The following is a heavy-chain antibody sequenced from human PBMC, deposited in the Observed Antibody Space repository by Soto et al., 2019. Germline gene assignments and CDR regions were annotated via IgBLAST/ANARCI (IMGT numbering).Heavy chain of an antibody. CDR2: ISYDGSNK. Sequence: QVQLVESGGGVVQPGRSLRLSCAASGFTFSSYAMHWVRQAPGKGLEWVAVISYDGSNKYYADSVKGRFTISRDNSKNKLYLQMNSLRAEDTAVYYCARDAADSMVRGVIITSSWFDPWGQGTLVTVSS. CDR3: ARDAADSMVRGVIITSSWFDP. V-gene: IGHV3-30-3*01. CDR1: GFTFSSYA. D-gene: IGHD3-10*01. J-gene: IGHJ5*02.